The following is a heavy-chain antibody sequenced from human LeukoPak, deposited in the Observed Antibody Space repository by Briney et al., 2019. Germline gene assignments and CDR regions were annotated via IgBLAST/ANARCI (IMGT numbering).Heavy chain of an antibody. J-gene: IGHJ4*02. V-gene: IGHV3-23*01. CDR1: GFTFSSYA. D-gene: IGHD6-6*01. CDR3: ARDLAARHFDY. Sequence: PGGSLRLSCAASGFTFSSYAMSWVRQAPGKGLEWVSVISGSGGVTYYADSVRGRFTISRDNSKNTLYLQMNSLRGEDTAIYYCARDLAARHFDYWAQGTLVTVSS. CDR2: ISGSGGVT.